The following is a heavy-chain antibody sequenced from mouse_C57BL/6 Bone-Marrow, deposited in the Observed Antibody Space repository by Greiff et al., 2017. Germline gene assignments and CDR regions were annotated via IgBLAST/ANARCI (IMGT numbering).Heavy chain of an antibody. V-gene: IGHV1-26*01. Sequence: EVQLQQSGPELVKPGASVKISCKASGYTFTDYYMNWVKQSHGKSLEWIGDINPNNGGTSYNQKFKGKATLTVDKSSSTAYMELRSLTSEDSAVYYGARGYYGSSYGYYAMDYWGQGTSVTVSS. CDR3: ARGYYGSSYGYYAMDY. D-gene: IGHD1-1*01. J-gene: IGHJ4*01. CDR2: INPNNGGT. CDR1: GYTFTDYY.